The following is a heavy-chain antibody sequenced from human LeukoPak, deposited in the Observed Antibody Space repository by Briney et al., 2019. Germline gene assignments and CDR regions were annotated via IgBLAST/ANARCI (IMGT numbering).Heavy chain of an antibody. CDR3: AGVYYYDSSGYQEG. D-gene: IGHD3-22*01. Sequence: SETLSLTCTVSGGSISSYYWSWLRQPPGKGLEWIGYIYYSGSTNYNPSLKSRVTISVDMSKNQFSLKLSSVTAADTAVYYCAGVYYYDSSGYQEGWGQGTLVTVSS. CDR1: GGSISSYY. V-gene: IGHV4-59*01. J-gene: IGHJ4*02. CDR2: IYYSGST.